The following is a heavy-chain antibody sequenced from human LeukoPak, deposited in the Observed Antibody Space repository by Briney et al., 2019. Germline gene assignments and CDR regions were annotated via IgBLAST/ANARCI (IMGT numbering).Heavy chain of an antibody. CDR2: IKQDGSEK. J-gene: IGHJ4*02. V-gene: IGHV3-7*01. CDR3: ARAGYDFWSGPLDY. D-gene: IGHD3-3*01. CDR1: GFTFSSYW. Sequence: GGSLRLSCAASGFTFSSYWMSWVRQAPGKGLEWVANIKQDGSEKYYVDSVKGRFTISRDNAKNSLYLRMNSLRAEDTAVYYCARAGYDFWSGPLDYWGQGTLVTVSS.